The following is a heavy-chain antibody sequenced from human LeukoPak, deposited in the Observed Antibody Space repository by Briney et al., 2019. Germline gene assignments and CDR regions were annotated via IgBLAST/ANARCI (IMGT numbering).Heavy chain of an antibody. D-gene: IGHD2-2*02. CDR3: ARESLDIVVVPAALREYNWFDP. V-gene: IGHV4-61*02. Sequence: PSVTLSLTCTVSGGSISSGSYYWSWIRQPAGKGREWIGRIYTSGSTNYNPSLKSRVTISVDTSKNQFSLKLSSVTAADTAVYYCARESLDIVVVPAALREYNWFDPWGQGTLVTVSS. J-gene: IGHJ5*02. CDR1: GGSISSGSYY. CDR2: IYTSGST.